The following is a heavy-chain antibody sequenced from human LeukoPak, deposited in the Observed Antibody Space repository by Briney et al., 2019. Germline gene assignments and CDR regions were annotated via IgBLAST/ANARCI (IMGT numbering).Heavy chain of an antibody. CDR1: GFTFSSYW. D-gene: IGHD3-3*01. CDR3: ARVDYDFWSGYLWYYYYYMDV. V-gene: IGHV3-7*01. Sequence: PGGSLRLSCAASGFTFSSYWMSWVRQAPWKGLEWVANIKQDGSEKYYVDSVRGRFTISRDNAKNSLYLQMNSLRAEDTAVYYCARVDYDFWSGYLWYYYYYMDVWGKGTTVTVSS. CDR2: IKQDGSEK. J-gene: IGHJ6*03.